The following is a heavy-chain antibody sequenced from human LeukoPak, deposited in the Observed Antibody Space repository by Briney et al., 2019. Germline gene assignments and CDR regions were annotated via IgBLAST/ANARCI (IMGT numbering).Heavy chain of an antibody. CDR3: ARGSSVGSCYSDNWLDR. D-gene: IGHD2-15*01. CDR1: GYTFTGYY. J-gene: IGHJ5*02. CDR2: INPDTGGT. Sequence: ASVKVSCKASGYTFTGYYLHWVRQAPGQGLEWMGRINPDTGGTNYAQKFQGRVTMTRDTSISTAYMELNRLTSDDTAVYCCARGSSVGSCYSDNWLDRWGQGTLVTVSS. V-gene: IGHV1-2*06.